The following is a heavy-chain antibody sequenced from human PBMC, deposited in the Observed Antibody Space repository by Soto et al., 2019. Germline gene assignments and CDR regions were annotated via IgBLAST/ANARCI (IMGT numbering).Heavy chain of an antibody. CDR2: TIPVIHTE. J-gene: IGHJ3*02. D-gene: IGHD3-10*01. Sequence: QVQLEQSGAEVKKPGSSVKVSCKASGGTLSDHGVAWLRQAPGPGLEWMGGTIPVIHTEKYAQKFQGRVTVTAYKFTTIAYMELSGLRFEDTALYFCARGVYGSGNYYTGPAAFDIWGQGTMVIVSS. CDR1: GGTLSDHG. CDR3: ARGVYGSGNYYTGPAAFDI. V-gene: IGHV1-69*06.